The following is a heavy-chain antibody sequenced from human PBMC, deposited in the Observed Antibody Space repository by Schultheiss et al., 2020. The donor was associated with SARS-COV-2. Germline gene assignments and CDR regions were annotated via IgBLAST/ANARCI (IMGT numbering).Heavy chain of an antibody. CDR3: AKDLDPRSFYGSGSYYNVYPHFEY. Sequence: GGSLRLSCAASGFSVSSNYLGWVRQAPGKGLVWVSVIYSGGSTYYADSVKGRLTISRDNSKNTLYLQMSSLRPEDTGVYYCAKDLDPRSFYGSGSYYNVYPHFEYWGQGTLVTVSS. CDR2: IYSGGST. CDR1: GFSVSSNY. J-gene: IGHJ4*02. V-gene: IGHV3-66*01. D-gene: IGHD3-10*01.